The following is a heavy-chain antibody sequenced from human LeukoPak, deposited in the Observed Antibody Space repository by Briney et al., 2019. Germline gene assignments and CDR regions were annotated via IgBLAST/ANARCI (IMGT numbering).Heavy chain of an antibody. V-gene: IGHV4-34*01. Sequence: PSETLSLTCAVYGGSFSGYYWSWIRQPPGKGLEWIGEINHSGSTNYNPSLKSRVTISVDTSKNQFSLKLSSVTAADTAVYYCARTPLAVTQTFRYYYYYYMDVWGKGTTVTVSS. CDR1: GGSFSGYY. CDR2: INHSGST. D-gene: IGHD2-21*02. CDR3: ARTPLAVTQTFRYYYYYYMDV. J-gene: IGHJ6*03.